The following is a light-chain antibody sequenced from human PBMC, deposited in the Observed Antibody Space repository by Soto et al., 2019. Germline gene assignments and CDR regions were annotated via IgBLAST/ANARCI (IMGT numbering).Light chain of an antibody. CDR2: FAS. Sequence: DIQMTQSPSSVSASVGDRVTITCRASQGISTWLVWYQQKPGKAPKVLISFASSLQSGVPSRFSGSGSGTYFTLTFSSLQSENLETFFDQQPNSFPFTLGGGTKVQIK. CDR1: QGISTW. CDR3: QQPNSFPFT. J-gene: IGKJ4*01. V-gene: IGKV1-12*02.